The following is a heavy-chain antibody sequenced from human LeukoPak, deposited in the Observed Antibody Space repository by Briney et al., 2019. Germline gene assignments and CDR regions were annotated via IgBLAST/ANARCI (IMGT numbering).Heavy chain of an antibody. V-gene: IGHV3-7*03. CDR2: IKQDGSEK. D-gene: IGHD6-13*01. J-gene: IGHJ1*01. CDR3: ASRIAAAGAEYFQH. Sequence: GGSLRLSCAASGFTFRSYWMSWVRQAPGKGLELVANIKQDGSEKYYVDSVKGRFTISRDNAKNSLYLQMNSLRAEDTAVYYCASRIAAAGAEYFQHWGQGTLVTVSS. CDR1: GFTFRSYW.